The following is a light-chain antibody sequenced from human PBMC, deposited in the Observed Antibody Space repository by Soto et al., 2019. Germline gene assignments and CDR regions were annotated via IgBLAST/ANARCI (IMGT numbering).Light chain of an antibody. V-gene: IGLV2-14*03. CDR1: SSDVGRYNY. J-gene: IGLJ2*01. CDR3: SSYTPTSPVV. Sequence: QSALTQPASVSGSPGQSIAISCTGTSSDVGRYNYVSWYQQHPGKAPKLMVYDVSQRPSGVSNRFSGSKSGNTASLTISGLQADDEADYYCSSYTPTSPVVFGGGTQLTVL. CDR2: DVS.